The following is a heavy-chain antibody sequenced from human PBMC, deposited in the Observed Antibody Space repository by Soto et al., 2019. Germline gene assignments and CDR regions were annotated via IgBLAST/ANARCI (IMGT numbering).Heavy chain of an antibody. J-gene: IGHJ6*02. D-gene: IGHD2-2*02. CDR1: GGSISSGGYY. CDR3: AREVAAAAINSYYYGMDV. Sequence: SETLSLTCTVSGGSISSGGYYWSWIRQHPGKGLEWIGYIYYSGSTYYNPSLKSRVTTSVDTSKNQFSLKLSSVTAADTAVYYCAREVAAAAINSYYYGMDVWGQGTTVTVSS. V-gene: IGHV4-31*03. CDR2: IYYSGST.